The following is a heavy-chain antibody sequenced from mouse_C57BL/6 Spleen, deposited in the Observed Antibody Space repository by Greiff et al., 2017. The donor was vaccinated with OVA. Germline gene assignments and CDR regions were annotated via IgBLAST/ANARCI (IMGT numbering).Heavy chain of an antibody. CDR3: TRRIYYGLYYFDY. CDR1: GYTFTDYE. Sequence: VQLQQSGAELVRPGASVTLSCKASGYTFTDYEMHWVKQTPVHGLEWIGAIDPETGGTAYNQKFKGKAILTADKSSSTAYMELRSLTSEDSAVYYCTRRIYYGLYYFDYWGQGTTLTVSS. V-gene: IGHV1-15*01. J-gene: IGHJ2*01. D-gene: IGHD2-1*01. CDR2: IDPETGGT.